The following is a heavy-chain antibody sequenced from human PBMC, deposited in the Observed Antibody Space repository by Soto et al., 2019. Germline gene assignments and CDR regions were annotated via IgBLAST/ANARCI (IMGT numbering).Heavy chain of an antibody. V-gene: IGHV3-23*01. D-gene: IGHD6-19*01. Sequence: EVQLLESGGGLVQPGGSLRLSCAASGFTFSTYAMNWVRLAPGRGLEWVSGINSGGSTFYADSAKGRFTISRDNYQNTLYLQMNNLRAEDTAIYYCARDSSGWFRGFGYFDLWGRGTLVTVSS. CDR2: INSGGST. J-gene: IGHJ2*01. CDR3: ARDSSGWFRGFGYFDL. CDR1: GFTFSTYA.